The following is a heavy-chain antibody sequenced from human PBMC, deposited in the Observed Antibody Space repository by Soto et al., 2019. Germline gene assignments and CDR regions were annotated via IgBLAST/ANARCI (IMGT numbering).Heavy chain of an antibody. D-gene: IGHD1-26*01. J-gene: IGHJ4*02. Sequence: GGSLRLSCAASGFTFSSYAMHWVRQAPGKGLEWVAVISYDGSNKYYADSVKGRFTISRDNSKNTLYLQMNSLRAEDTAVYYCAREKYSGSYYFGYYFDYWGQGTLVTVSS. CDR2: ISYDGSNK. CDR3: AREKYSGSYYFGYYFDY. CDR1: GFTFSSYA. V-gene: IGHV3-30-3*01.